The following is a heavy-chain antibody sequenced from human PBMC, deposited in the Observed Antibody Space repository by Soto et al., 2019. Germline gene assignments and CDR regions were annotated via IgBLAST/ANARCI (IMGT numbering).Heavy chain of an antibody. CDR3: GRDLTSNANCIDP. CDR1: GDSIHVGGYY. Sequence: SETLSLTCSVSGDSIHVGGYYWTWIRQRPGKGLEWMGYIYYTGKTYYNPSLESRLTMSVDRSKNQFSLRLTSVTAADTAVYFCGRDLTSNANCIDPWGQGTLVTVSS. CDR2: IYYTGKT. J-gene: IGHJ5*02. V-gene: IGHV4-30-4*01. D-gene: IGHD2-2*01.